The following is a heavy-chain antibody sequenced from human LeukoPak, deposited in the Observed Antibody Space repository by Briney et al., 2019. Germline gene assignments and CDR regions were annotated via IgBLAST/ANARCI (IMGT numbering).Heavy chain of an antibody. CDR1: GFTFSSYW. D-gene: IGHD2-2*01. V-gene: IGHV3-74*01. Sequence: QTGGSLRLSCAASGFTFSSYWMHWVRQAPGKGLVWVSRINSDGSSTSYADSVKGRFAISRDNAENTLYLQMNSLRAEDTAVYYCARGIVVGRNWFDPWGQGTLVTVSS. CDR2: INSDGSST. CDR3: ARGIVVGRNWFDP. J-gene: IGHJ5*02.